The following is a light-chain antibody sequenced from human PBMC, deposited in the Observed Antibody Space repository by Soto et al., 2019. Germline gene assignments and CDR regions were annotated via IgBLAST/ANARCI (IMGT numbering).Light chain of an antibody. V-gene: IGKV3-15*01. CDR2: GAS. J-gene: IGKJ5*01. Sequence: EIVMTQSPATLSVSPGEGAALSCRASQSVSSNLAWYQQKPGQAPRLLIYGASTRATGIPARFSGSGSGTELSITISSLQSEDFAVDYCQQYTNWPPITFGQGTRLEIK. CDR1: QSVSSN. CDR3: QQYTNWPPIT.